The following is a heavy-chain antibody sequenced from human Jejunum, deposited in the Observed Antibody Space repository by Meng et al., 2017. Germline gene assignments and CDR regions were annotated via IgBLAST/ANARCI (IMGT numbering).Heavy chain of an antibody. CDR3: ARRIRGGSYLG. D-gene: IGHD1-26*01. J-gene: IGHJ4*02. CDR2: IHYSGST. CDR1: GDSISGYY. V-gene: IGHV4-59*12. Sequence: QVQLQESGPGLVKPSETLSLTCTVSGDSISGYYWSWIRQTPGKGLEWMGYIHYSGSTKYNPSLKSRVTISVDTSKNQFSLKLSSVTAADTAVYYCARRIRGGSYLGWGQGTLVTVSS.